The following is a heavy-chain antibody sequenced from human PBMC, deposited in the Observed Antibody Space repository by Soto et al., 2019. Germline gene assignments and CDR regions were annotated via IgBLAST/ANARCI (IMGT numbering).Heavy chain of an antibody. V-gene: IGHV4-39*01. Sequence: SETLSLTCTVSGGSISSSSYYWGWIRQPPGKGLEWIGSIYYSGSTYYNPSLKSRVTISVDTSKNQFSLKLSSVTAADTAVYYCARHPNLSQWELRGSDYWGQGTLVTVSS. CDR2: IYYSGST. CDR1: GGSISSSSYY. D-gene: IGHD1-26*01. J-gene: IGHJ4*02. CDR3: ARHPNLSQWELRGSDY.